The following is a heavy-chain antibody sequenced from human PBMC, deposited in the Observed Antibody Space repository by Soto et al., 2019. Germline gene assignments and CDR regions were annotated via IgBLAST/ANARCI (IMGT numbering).Heavy chain of an antibody. CDR2: IYWNDDK. CDR3: AHRHPLDYADYENWFDP. CDR1: GFSLTTPGVG. Sequence: QITLKESGPTLVKPTQTLTLTCTFSGFSLTTPGVGVGWIRQPPGKALEWLALIYWNDDKRYSPFLKSRLTVTKDTSKNQVVLTMTNMGPMDTGTYYCAHRHPLDYADYENWFDPWGQGTLVTVSS. J-gene: IGHJ5*02. V-gene: IGHV2-5*01. D-gene: IGHD4-17*01.